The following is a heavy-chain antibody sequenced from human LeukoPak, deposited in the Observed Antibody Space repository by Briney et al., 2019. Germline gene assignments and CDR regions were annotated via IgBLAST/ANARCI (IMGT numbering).Heavy chain of an antibody. CDR3: AKDEYQLLYDY. D-gene: IGHD2-2*02. CDR2: ISGSGGST. Sequence: GGSLRLSCAASGFTFNKYAMTWVRQAPGKGLEWVSAISGSGGSTYYADSVKGRFTISRDNSKNTLYLQMNSLRAEDTAVYYCAKDEYQLLYDYWGLGTLVTVSS. CDR1: GFTFNKYA. J-gene: IGHJ4*02. V-gene: IGHV3-23*01.